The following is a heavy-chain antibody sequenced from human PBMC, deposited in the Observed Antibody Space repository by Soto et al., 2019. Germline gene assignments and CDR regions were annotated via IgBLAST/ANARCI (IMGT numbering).Heavy chain of an antibody. CDR3: ARDMHAGFTHYFDP. V-gene: IGHV4-30-2*01. J-gene: IGHJ5*02. D-gene: IGHD1-26*01. Sequence: SETLSLTCSFSGDSSSTSTYSWSWIRQPPGKALEWVGFIYRSGVTSYNPSLKSRVSISLDTSNNQCSLKLGSVTAAGTAVYYCARDMHAGFTHYFDPWGQGTLVTVSS. CDR1: GDSSSTSTYS. CDR2: IYRSGVT.